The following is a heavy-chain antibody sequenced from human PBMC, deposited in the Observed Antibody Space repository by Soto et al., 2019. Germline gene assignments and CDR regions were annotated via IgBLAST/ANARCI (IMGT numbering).Heavy chain of an antibody. CDR3: VGHYSYTSYGWFGP. D-gene: IGHD3-16*02. CDR1: GASVRNSNW. J-gene: IGHJ5*02. V-gene: IGHV4-4*02. CDR2: IFHSGTT. Sequence: PSETLSLTCTVSGASVRNSNWWSWVRQPPGKGLEWIGEIFHSGTTNYNPSLKSRVTMSVDESKNQFSLNLRSVTAADTAVFYCVGHYSYTSYGWFGPWGRGTLVTVSS.